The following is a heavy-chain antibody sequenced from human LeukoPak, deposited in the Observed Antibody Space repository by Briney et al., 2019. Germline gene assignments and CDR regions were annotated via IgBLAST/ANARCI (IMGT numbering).Heavy chain of an antibody. CDR1: RGTFSSYA. CDR2: IIPIFGTA. D-gene: IGHD5-12*01. J-gene: IGHJ4*02. Sequence: PVKVSCKAFRGTFSSYAISWVRQAPGHGLEWMGGIIPIFGTANYAQKFQGRVTITADKSTSTAYMELRSLRSEDTAVYYCANIVAAATEYWGQGTLVTVSS. CDR3: ANIVAAATEY. V-gene: IGHV1-69*06.